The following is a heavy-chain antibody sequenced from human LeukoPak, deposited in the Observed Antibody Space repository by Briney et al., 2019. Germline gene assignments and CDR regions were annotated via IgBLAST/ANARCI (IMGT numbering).Heavy chain of an antibody. Sequence: PGTLSLTCTVSGGSISGYYWSWIRQPAGKGLEWIGRIYTSGRTNYNQTLKSRVTMSVDTTKNQFSLKQSSVPAADTAVYYCARGRGAKNDYWGQGTLVTVSS. D-gene: IGHD3-10*01. CDR2: IYTSGRT. V-gene: IGHV4-4*07. J-gene: IGHJ4*02. CDR3: ARGRGAKNDY. CDR1: GGSISGYY.